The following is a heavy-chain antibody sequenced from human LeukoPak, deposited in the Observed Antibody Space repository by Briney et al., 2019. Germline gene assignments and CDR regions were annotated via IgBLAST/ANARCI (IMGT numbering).Heavy chain of an antibody. V-gene: IGHV3-30*03. J-gene: IGHJ4*02. Sequence: GGSLRLSCVASGFNFRHYGIHWVRQAPGKGPQWVAVISYDGNNTFYADSVKGRFTVLRDNSKNTVFLQMNNLRHEDTALYYCATRDFDFWGQGTLVTVSS. CDR3: ATRDFDF. CDR2: ISYDGNNT. CDR1: GFNFRHYG.